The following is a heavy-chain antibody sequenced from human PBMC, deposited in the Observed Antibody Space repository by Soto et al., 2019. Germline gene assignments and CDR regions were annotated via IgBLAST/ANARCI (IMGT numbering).Heavy chain of an antibody. V-gene: IGHV1-3*05. CDR3: ARGSGPMIEWH. CDR1: GYTFTSYA. J-gene: IGHJ4*02. D-gene: IGHD3-22*01. Sequence: QVQLVQSGAEEKKPGASVKVSCKASGYTFTSYAMHWVRQAPGQRLEWMGWINAGNGNTKYSQKFQGRVTITRDTSASTAYRELSSMRSEDTAVYYCARGSGPMIEWHWGQGTLGTVAS. CDR2: INAGNGNT.